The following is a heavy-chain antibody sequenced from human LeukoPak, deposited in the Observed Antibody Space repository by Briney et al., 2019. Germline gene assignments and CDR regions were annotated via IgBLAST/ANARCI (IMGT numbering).Heavy chain of an antibody. CDR3: ARAVLTPNNFDY. V-gene: IGHV4-61*02. J-gene: IGHJ4*02. CDR2: IYTSGST. CDR1: AGSISSGSYY. Sequence: SETLSLTCTVSAGSISSGSYYWSWIRQPAGKGLEWIGRIYTSGSTNYNPSLKSRVTISVDTSKNQFSLKLSSVTAADTAVYYCARAVLTPNNFDYWGQGTLVTVSS. D-gene: IGHD4-23*01.